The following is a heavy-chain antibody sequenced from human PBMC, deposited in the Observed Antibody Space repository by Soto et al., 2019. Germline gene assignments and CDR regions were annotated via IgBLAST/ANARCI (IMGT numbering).Heavy chain of an antibody. J-gene: IGHJ4*01. V-gene: IGHV4-30-4*01. Sequence: QVQLQESGPGLVKPSQTLSLTCTVSGGSISSGDYYWSWIRQPPGKGLEWIGYIYYSGSTYYNPSLMRRVTISGEPSKTQCNLKVSSVAASDTAVDYCAAVDTAMAPFDYWGHGTLVTV. CDR1: GGSISSGDYY. CDR3: AAVDTAMAPFDY. CDR2: IYYSGST. D-gene: IGHD5-18*01.